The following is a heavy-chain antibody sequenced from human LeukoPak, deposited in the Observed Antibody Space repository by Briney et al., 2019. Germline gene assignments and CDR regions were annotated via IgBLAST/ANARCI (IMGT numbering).Heavy chain of an antibody. CDR2: IYYSGDT. CDR3: ARHVLGSESYFDY. J-gene: IGHJ4*02. V-gene: IGHV4-59*08. CDR1: SASLSGYF. Sequence: PSETLSLTCTVSSASLSGYFWSWIRQSPGKGLEWIGYIYYSGDTNYNPSLKSRVTISVDTSKNQFSLKLRSVTAADTAVYYCARHVLGSESYFDYWGQGTLFTVSS. D-gene: IGHD3-16*01.